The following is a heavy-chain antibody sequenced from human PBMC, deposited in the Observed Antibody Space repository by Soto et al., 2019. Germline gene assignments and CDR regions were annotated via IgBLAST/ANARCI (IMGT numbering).Heavy chain of an antibody. Sequence: QVQLVQSGAEVKKPGASVKVSCKASGYTFTGYYMHWVRQAPGQGLEWMGWINPNSGGTNYAQKFQGRVTMTRDTSIRTAYMELSRLRSDDTAVYYCARDRGGGLRRANWFDPWGQGTLVTVSS. CDR3: ARDRGGGLRRANWFDP. J-gene: IGHJ5*02. CDR2: INPNSGGT. V-gene: IGHV1-2*02. D-gene: IGHD3-16*01. CDR1: GYTFTGYY.